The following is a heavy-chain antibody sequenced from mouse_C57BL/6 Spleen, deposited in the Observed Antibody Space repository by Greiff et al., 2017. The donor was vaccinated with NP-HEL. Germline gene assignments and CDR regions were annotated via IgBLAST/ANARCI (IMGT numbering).Heavy chain of an antibody. CDR1: GFSINSDCY. D-gene: IGHD4-1*02. CDR2: TFYSGIT. V-gene: IGHV3-3*01. Sequence: EVKVVESGPSLVRPSQTLSLTCTVPGFSINSDCYWIWIRQFPGNKLEYIGYTFYSGITYYSPSLESRTYITRDTSKNQFSLKLSSVTTEDTSTYYCARGPPTGGYFDVWGTGTTVTVSS. CDR3: ARGPPTGGYFDV. J-gene: IGHJ1*03.